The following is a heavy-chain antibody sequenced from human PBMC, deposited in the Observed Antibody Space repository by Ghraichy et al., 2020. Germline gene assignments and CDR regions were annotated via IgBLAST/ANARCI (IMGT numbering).Heavy chain of an antibody. J-gene: IGHJ4*02. CDR3: GSEMGHSYSYYFDS. Sequence: GESLNISCRASGYTFTTFYTHWVRQAPGQGLEWMGRTNPKTGGANYAQKFQGRVTMISDPSISTAYMEINRLTHDDTAIYYCGSEMGHSYSYYFDSWGQGTLVTVSS. V-gene: IGHV1-2*06. CDR1: GYTFTTFY. CDR2: TNPKTGGA. D-gene: IGHD3-16*02.